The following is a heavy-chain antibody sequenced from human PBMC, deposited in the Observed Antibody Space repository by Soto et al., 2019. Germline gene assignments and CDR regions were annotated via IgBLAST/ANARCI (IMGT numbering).Heavy chain of an antibody. CDR2: TSGSGGLT. J-gene: IGHJ4*01. V-gene: IGHV3-23*01. CDR3: LLDALSNFGSAYYDFES. Sequence: PGGSLRLSCAASGFTFRSHAMSWVRQAPGKGLEWVSATSGSGGLTYYADSVKGRFTISRDTSKNTVYLQMSSLRAEETAVYYCLLDALSNFGSAYYDFESWGPGTLVPVSS. CDR1: GFTFRSHA. D-gene: IGHD3-3*01.